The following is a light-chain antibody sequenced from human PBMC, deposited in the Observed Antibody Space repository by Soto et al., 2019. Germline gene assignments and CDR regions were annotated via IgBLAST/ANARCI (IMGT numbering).Light chain of an antibody. CDR2: LGS. CDR3: IQGLQPPLA. J-gene: IGKJ4*01. V-gene: IGKV2-28*01. Sequence: DIVMTQSPLSLPVTPGGPASISCRSSQSLLHSNGYNYLDWYLQKPGQSPQLLIYLGSNRASGVRSSFIRVRSGTSLTLTSASVEAKEVELYYGIQGLQPPLAFGGGAKVEVK. CDR1: QSLLHSNGYNY.